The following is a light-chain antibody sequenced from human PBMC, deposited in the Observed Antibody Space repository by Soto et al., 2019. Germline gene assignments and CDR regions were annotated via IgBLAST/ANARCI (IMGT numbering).Light chain of an antibody. J-gene: IGLJ6*01. V-gene: IGLV2-14*01. Sequence: QSALTQPASVSGTPGQSDTISCTGPRSDIGDSNFISWYQQSPGKAPRLLIYEVNNRPSGVSRRFSGSKAGNTASLTISGLLEDDEADYFCASFRSGTILVFGSGTKV. CDR2: EVN. CDR3: ASFRSGTILV. CDR1: RSDIGDSNF.